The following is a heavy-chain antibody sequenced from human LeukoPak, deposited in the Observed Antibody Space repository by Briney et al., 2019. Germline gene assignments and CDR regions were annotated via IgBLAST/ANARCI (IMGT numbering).Heavy chain of an antibody. Sequence: SVKVSCKASGGTFSSYAISWVRQAPGQGLEWMGRIIPIFGTANYAQKFQGRVTITTEESTSTAYMELTSLRSEDTAVYYCARVGLKDYYYYMDVWGKGTTVTVSS. CDR2: IIPIFGTA. J-gene: IGHJ6*03. CDR1: GGTFSSYA. V-gene: IGHV1-69*05. D-gene: IGHD3/OR15-3a*01. CDR3: ARVGLKDYYYYMDV.